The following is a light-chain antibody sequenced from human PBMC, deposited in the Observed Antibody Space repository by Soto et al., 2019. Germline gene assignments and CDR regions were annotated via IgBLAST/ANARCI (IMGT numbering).Light chain of an antibody. CDR3: QQYGSSPLLT. CDR2: GAS. Sequence: EIVLTPSLGTLSLSPCERATLSCSASQSVSSSYLAWYQQKPGQAPRLLIYGASSRATGIPDRFSGSGSGTDFTLTISRLEPEDFAVYYCQQYGSSPLLTFGGGTKVDIK. V-gene: IGKV3-20*01. J-gene: IGKJ4*01. CDR1: QSVSSSY.